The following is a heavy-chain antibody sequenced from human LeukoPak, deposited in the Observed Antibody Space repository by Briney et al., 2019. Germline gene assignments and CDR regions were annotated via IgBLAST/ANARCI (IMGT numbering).Heavy chain of an antibody. CDR2: IASDGSST. J-gene: IGHJ5*02. V-gene: IGHV3-74*01. CDR3: ARDRRGYCSGGSCYQGGFDP. CDR1: GFTFSSYW. D-gene: IGHD2-15*01. Sequence: GGSLRLSCAASGFTFSSYWMNWVRHAPGKGLVWVSRIASDGSSTTYADSVKGRFSISRDNAKNTLYLQMNSLRTEDTAVYYCARDRRGYCSGGSCYQGGFDPWGQGTLVTVSP.